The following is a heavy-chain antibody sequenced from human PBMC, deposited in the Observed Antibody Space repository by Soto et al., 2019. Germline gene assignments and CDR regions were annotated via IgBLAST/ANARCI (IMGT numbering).Heavy chain of an antibody. CDR2: INAGNGNT. D-gene: IGHD4-17*01. J-gene: IGHJ4*02. Sequence: QVQLVQSGAEVKKPGASVKVSCKASGYTFTSHAMHWVRQAPGQRLEWMGWINAGNGNTKYSQKFQGRVTITRDTSASTAYMELSSLRSEDTAVYYCARELYGDYGLDYWGQGTLVTVSS. V-gene: IGHV1-3*01. CDR3: ARELYGDYGLDY. CDR1: GYTFTSHA.